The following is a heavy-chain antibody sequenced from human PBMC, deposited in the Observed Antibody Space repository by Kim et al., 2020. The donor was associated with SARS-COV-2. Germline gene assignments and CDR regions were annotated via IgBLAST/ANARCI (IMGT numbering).Heavy chain of an antibody. V-gene: IGHV4-34*01. CDR1: GGSFSGYY. CDR2: INHSGST. Sequence: SETLSLTCAVYGGSFSGYYWSWIRQPPGKGLEWIGEINHSGSTNYNPSLKSRVTISVDTSKNQFSLKLSSVTAADTAVYYCARRPRISSWYYFDYWGQGTLVTVSS. D-gene: IGHD6-13*01. CDR3: ARRPRISSWYYFDY. J-gene: IGHJ4*02.